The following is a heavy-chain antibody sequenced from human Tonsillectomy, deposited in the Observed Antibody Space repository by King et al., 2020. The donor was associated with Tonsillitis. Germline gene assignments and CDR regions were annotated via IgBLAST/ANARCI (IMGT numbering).Heavy chain of an antibody. CDR1: GGTFSSCA. J-gene: IGHJ6*03. V-gene: IGHV1-69*01. D-gene: IGHD6-19*01. Sequence: QLVQSGAEVKKPGSSVKVSCKASGGTFSSCAISWVRQAPGQGLEWMGGIIPIFGTTNYAQKFQGRVTITADESTSTAYMELSSLRSDDTAMYYCARGPLAVAGTIYYYYMDVWGKGTTVTVSS. CDR2: IIPIFGTT. CDR3: ARGPLAVAGTIYYYYMDV.